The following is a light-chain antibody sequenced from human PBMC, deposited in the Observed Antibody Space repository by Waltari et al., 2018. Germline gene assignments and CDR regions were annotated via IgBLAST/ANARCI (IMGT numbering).Light chain of an antibody. CDR3: QSYYAYDVI. J-gene: IGLJ2*01. CDR1: SDNIANNS. V-gene: IGLV6-57*02. CDR2: EDN. Sequence: NFMLTQPHSVSESAGQTVIISCTGSSDNIANNSVQWYQHRPGSAPVTLIYEDNQRASGVPDRFSGSIDSSSNSASLTISGLRTEDEAYYFCQSYYAYDVIFGGGTKLTVL.